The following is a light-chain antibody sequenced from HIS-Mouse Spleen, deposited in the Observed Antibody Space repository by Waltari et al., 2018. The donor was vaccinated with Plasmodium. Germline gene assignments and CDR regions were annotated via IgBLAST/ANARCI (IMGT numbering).Light chain of an antibody. CDR1: QRVSSN. V-gene: IGKV3-15*01. J-gene: IGKJ1*01. CDR3: QQYNNWPAWT. CDR2: GAS. Sequence: EIVMTQSPATLSVSTGETATLSCRASQRVSSNLAWYQQKPGQAPRLLIYGASTRATGIPARFSGSGSGTEFTLTISSLQSEDFAVYYCQQYNNWPAWTFGQGTKVEIK.